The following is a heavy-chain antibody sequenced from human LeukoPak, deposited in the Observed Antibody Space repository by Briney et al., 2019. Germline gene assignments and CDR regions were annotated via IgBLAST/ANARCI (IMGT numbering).Heavy chain of an antibody. CDR1: GYTFTDYY. J-gene: IGHJ6*02. CDR2: VDPEDGET. Sequence: GATVKISCKASGYTFTDYYMHWVQQAPGKGLEWMGRVDPEDGETIYAEKFQGRVTMTRNTSISTAYMELSSLRSEDTAVYYCARGTEYYDILTGYPPTEVWGQGTTVTVSS. V-gene: IGHV1-69-2*01. CDR3: ARGTEYYDILTGYPPTEV. D-gene: IGHD3-9*01.